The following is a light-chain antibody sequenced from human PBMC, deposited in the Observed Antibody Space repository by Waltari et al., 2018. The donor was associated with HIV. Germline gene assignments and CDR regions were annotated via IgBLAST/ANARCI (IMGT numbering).Light chain of an antibody. CDR1: SIGSTS. Sequence: SYVLTQPPSVSVAPGETARITCGGTSIGSTSVHWYHLRSGQAPVLVIYDNADRPSGIPGRFPGSNSGNTATLTVNRVEAGDEADFDCQVWDTNEDHWVFGGGTRLTVL. J-gene: IGLJ3*02. CDR2: DNA. V-gene: IGLV3-21*04. CDR3: QVWDTNEDHWV.